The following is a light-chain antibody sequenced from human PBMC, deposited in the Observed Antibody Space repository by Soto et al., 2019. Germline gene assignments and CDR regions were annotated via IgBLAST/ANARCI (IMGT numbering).Light chain of an antibody. V-gene: IGLV2-23*01. J-gene: IGLJ2*01. CDR1: SSDVASYNL. CDR2: EGS. CDR3: CSYAGSSIVV. Sequence: QSALTQPASVSGSPGQSITISCTGTSSDVASYNLVSWYQQHPGKAPKLMIYEGSKRPSGVSNRFSGSKSGNTASLTISGLQAEDEADYYCCSYAGSSIVVFGGGTKLTVL.